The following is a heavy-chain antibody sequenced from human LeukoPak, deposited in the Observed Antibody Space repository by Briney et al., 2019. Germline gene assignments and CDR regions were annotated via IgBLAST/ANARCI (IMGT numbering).Heavy chain of an antibody. Sequence: GESLKISCKGSGYSFTSYWIGWVRQMSGKGLEWMGIIYPGDSDTRYSPSFQGQVTISADKSISTAYLQWSSLKASDTVMYYCARPRTMTLFDFDYWGQGTLVTVSS. CDR3: ARPRTMTLFDFDY. CDR2: IYPGDSDT. V-gene: IGHV5-51*01. D-gene: IGHD1-1*01. CDR1: GYSFTSYW. J-gene: IGHJ4*02.